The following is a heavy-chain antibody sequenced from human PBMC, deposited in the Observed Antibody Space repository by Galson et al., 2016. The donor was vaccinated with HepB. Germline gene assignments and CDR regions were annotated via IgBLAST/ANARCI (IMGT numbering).Heavy chain of an antibody. D-gene: IGHD2-8*02. CDR2: ISTYSGNT. J-gene: IGHJ6*02. V-gene: IGHV1-18*01. CDR3: ARAGNGGVTSLMDV. CDR1: GGTFSSYA. Sequence: SAKVSCKASGGTFSSYAISWVRQAPGQGLEWMGWISTYSGNTDYAEKFQGRVTMTTDTSTSTAYMELRSLRSDDTAVYYCARAGNGGVTSLMDVWGQGTTVTVSS.